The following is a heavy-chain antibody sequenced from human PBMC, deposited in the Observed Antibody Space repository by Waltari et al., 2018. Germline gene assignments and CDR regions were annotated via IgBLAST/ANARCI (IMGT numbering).Heavy chain of an antibody. CDR1: GFTFSRYH. Sequence: QVQLVESGGGEVQPGRSLRHYCAASGFTFSRYHMHWVRQAPGKGLELVAVISYDGSNKYYADSVKGRFTISRDNSKNTLYLQMNSLRAEDTAVYYCARALGIAVAGTLVWGQGTLVTVSS. D-gene: IGHD6-19*01. CDR2: ISYDGSNK. CDR3: ARALGIAVAGTLV. J-gene: IGHJ4*02. V-gene: IGHV3-30-3*01.